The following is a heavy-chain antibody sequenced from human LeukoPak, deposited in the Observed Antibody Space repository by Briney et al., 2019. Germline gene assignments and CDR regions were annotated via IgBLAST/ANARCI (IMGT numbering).Heavy chain of an antibody. CDR3: ARCSTCARSSGYYDAFDI. Sequence: GESLKISCKDSGGYWIGWARQMPGKGLAWLGIIYPGASDIRYSPSFQGQVTISADGSISTAYLQWSSLKASDTAMYYCARCSTCARSSGYYDAFDIWGQGTMVTVSS. CDR2: IYPGASDI. CDR1: GGYW. J-gene: IGHJ3*02. V-gene: IGHV5-51*01. D-gene: IGHD3-22*01.